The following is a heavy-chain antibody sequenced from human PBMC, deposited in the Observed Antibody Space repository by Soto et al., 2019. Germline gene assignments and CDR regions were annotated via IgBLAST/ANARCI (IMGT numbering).Heavy chain of an antibody. CDR3: AGDWDRGRFGP. J-gene: IGHJ5*02. CDR1: GFTFSSYG. D-gene: IGHD3-10*01. Sequence: QVQLVESGGGVVQPGRSLRLSCAASGFTFSSYGMHWVRQAPGKGLEWVAVIWYDGSNKYYADSVKGRFTISRDNSKNTLYLQLNSLRAEDTAVYYCAGDWDRGRFGPWGQGTLVTVSS. CDR2: IWYDGSNK. V-gene: IGHV3-33*01.